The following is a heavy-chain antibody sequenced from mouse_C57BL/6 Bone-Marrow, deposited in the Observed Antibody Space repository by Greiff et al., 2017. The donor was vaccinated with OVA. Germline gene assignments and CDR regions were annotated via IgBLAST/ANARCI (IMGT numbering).Heavy chain of an antibody. J-gene: IGHJ1*03. CDR1: GFTFSDYY. D-gene: IGHD1-1*01. CDR2: INYDGSST. Sequence: EVQRVESEGGLVQPGSSMKLSCTASGFTFSDYYMAWVRQVPEKGLEWVANINYDGSSTYYLDSLKSRFIISRDNAKNILYLQMSSLKSEDTATYYCARGYYGSRWYFDVWGTGTTVTVSS. CDR3: ARGYYGSRWYFDV. V-gene: IGHV5-16*01.